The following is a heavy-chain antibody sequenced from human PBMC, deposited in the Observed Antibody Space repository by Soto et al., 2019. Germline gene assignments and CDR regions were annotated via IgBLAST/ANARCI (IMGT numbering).Heavy chain of an antibody. J-gene: IGHJ6*02. CDR3: ARATSPYYGSGRYSYGMDV. CDR2: MSYDGSNK. D-gene: IGHD3-10*01. Sequence: QVQLVESGGGVVQPGRSLRLSCAASGFTFSSYAMHWVRQAPGKGLEWVAVMSYDGSNKYYPDYLKGRSTISRHNSKNTLYLQMNRLRAEDTAVYYCARATSPYYGSGRYSYGMDVWGQGTTVTVSS. V-gene: IGHV3-30-3*01. CDR1: GFTFSSYA.